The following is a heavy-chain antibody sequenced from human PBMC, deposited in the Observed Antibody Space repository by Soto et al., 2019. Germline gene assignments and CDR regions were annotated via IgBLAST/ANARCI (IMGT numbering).Heavy chain of an antibody. CDR1: GFPFSSYA. CDR3: EKGRITMVRGVSKGPFDY. D-gene: IGHD3-10*01. V-gene: IGHV3-23*01. CDR2: ISVSGGST. J-gene: IGHJ4*02. Sequence: GGSLRLSCAASGFPFSSYAMSLVRQSPGKGLEWVSAISVSGGSTYYADSVKGRFTISRDNSKNTLYLQMNSLRAEDTAVYYCEKGRITMVRGVSKGPFDYWGQGTLVTVSS.